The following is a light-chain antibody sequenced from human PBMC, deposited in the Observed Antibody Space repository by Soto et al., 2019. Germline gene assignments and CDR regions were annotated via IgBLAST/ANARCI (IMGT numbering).Light chain of an antibody. CDR1: NSDVGIYNL. CDR2: EGT. J-gene: IGLJ2*01. V-gene: IGLV2-23*01. CDR3: CSYTSNTVV. Sequence: QSALTQPASVSGSPGQSITVSCIGINSDVGIYNLVSWYQHHPGKAPKLVIYEGTKRPSGVSSRFSGSKSGNTASLTISGLQAEDEGDYYCCSYTSNTVVFGGGTKLTVL.